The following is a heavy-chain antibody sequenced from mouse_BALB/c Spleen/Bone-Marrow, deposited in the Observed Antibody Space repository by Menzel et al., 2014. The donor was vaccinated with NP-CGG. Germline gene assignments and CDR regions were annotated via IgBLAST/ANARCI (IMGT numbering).Heavy chain of an antibody. CDR2: SRNKANDYTR. CDR1: GFTFSDFY. CDR3: AGDPRWLLAMDY. J-gene: IGHJ4*01. D-gene: IGHD2-3*01. Sequence: EVQVVESGGGLVQPGGSLRLSCATSGFTFSDFYMEWVRQPPGKRLEWIAASRNKANDYTREYSASVKGRFIVSRDTSQSILYLQMNALRAEDTAIYYCAGDPRWLLAMDYWGQGTSVTVSS. V-gene: IGHV7-1*02.